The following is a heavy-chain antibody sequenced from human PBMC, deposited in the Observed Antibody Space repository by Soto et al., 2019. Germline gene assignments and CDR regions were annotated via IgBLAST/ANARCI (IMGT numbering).Heavy chain of an antibody. J-gene: IGHJ3*01. Sequence: KTXETLSLTCAVSGVFMSSGNYWGWIRKPPGKGLEWIGSIFHGGNTYYNPSLKSRVTISVDMSKNQFSLKLNSVTAADTAVYYCARARWYDAFDVWGQGTVVTVSS. V-gene: IGHV4-38-2*01. D-gene: IGHD2-15*01. CDR3: ARARWYDAFDV. CDR1: GVFMSSGNY. CDR2: IFHGGNT.